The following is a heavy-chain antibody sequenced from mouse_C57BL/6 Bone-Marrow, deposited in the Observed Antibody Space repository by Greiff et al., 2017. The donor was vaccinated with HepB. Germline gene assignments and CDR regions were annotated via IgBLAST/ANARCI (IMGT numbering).Heavy chain of an antibody. CDR2: ISNLAYSI. CDR1: GFTFSDYG. CDR3: ARRYDYDFYYYAMDY. Sequence: EVQLVESGGGLVQPGGSLKLSCAASGFTFSDYGMAWVRQAPRKGPEWVAFISNLAYSIYYADTVTGRFTISRENAKNTLYLEMSSLRSEDTAMYYCARRYDYDFYYYAMDYWGQGTSVTVSS. V-gene: IGHV5-15*01. J-gene: IGHJ4*01. D-gene: IGHD2-4*01.